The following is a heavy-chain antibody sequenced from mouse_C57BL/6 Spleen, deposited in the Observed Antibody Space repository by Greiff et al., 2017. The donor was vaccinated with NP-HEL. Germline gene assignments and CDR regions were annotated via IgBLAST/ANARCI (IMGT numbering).Heavy chain of an antibody. CDR3: ACYYGSSYNY. D-gene: IGHD1-1*01. CDR1: GYTFTSYW. V-gene: IGHV1-52*01. J-gene: IGHJ2*01. CDR2: IDPSDSET. Sequence: QVQLQQPGAELVRPGSSVKLSCKASGYTFTSYWMHWVKQRPIQGLEWIGNIDPSDSETHYNQKFKDKATLTVDKSSSTAYMQLSSLTSEDSAVYYCACYYGSSYNYWGQGTTLTVSS.